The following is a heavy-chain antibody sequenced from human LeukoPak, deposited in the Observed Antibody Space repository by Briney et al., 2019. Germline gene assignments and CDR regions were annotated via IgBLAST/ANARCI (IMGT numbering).Heavy chain of an antibody. CDR2: ISSSSSYI. CDR3: ARRATYYYDSSGYLPPDY. CDR1: GFTFSNYS. Sequence: GGSLRLSCAASGFTFSNYSMNWVRQAPGKGLEWVSSISSSSSYIYYADSVKGRFTISRDNAKNSLYLQMNSLRAEDTAVYYCARRATYYYDSSGYLPPDYWGQGTLVTVSS. D-gene: IGHD3-22*01. J-gene: IGHJ4*02. V-gene: IGHV3-21*01.